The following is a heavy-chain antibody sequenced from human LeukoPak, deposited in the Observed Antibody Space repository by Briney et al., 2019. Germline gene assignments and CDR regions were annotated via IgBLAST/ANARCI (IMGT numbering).Heavy chain of an antibody. CDR3: ARSLSPGMFSYGLGTFDL. V-gene: IGHV1-69*04. CDR2: IIPILRTT. Sequence: GASVKVSCNPSGGTFTSHAINWVRQAPGQGLEWMGRIIPILRTTNYAQKFQGRVTFTADKATATAYMELTSLTSDDTALYYCARSLSPGMFSYGLGTFDLLGPGTMVTVSS. J-gene: IGHJ3*01. CDR1: GGTFTSHA. D-gene: IGHD3-10*01.